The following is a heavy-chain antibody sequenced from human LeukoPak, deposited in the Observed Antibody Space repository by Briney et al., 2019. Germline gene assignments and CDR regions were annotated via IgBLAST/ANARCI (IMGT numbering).Heavy chain of an antibody. CDR1: GGTFSSYT. CDR2: IIPIFGTA. D-gene: IGHD3-10*01. J-gene: IGHJ6*04. Sequence: SVIVSCKASGGTFSSYTISWVRQAPGQGLEWMGGIIPIFGTANYAQKFQGRVTITADESTSTASMELTTLRSEDTAMYCCARLMDYYASGTYGRSAMDVWGKGTTVTVTS. CDR3: ARLMDYYASGTYGRSAMDV. V-gene: IGHV1-69*13.